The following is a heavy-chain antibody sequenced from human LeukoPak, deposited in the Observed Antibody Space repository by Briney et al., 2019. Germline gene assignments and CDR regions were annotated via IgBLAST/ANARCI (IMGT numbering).Heavy chain of an antibody. Sequence: PGGSLRLSCAASGFTFSSYSMNWVRQAPGKGLEWVSSISSSSTYIYYADSVKGRFTVSRDNAKNSLYLQMNSPSAEDTAVYYCAREGGYSYGCIDYWGQGTLVTVSS. D-gene: IGHD5-18*01. CDR3: AREGGYSYGCIDY. J-gene: IGHJ4*02. CDR1: GFTFSSYS. V-gene: IGHV3-21*01. CDR2: ISSSSTYI.